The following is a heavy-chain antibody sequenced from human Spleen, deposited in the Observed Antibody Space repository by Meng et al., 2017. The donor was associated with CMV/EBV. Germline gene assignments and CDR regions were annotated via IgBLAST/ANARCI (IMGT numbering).Heavy chain of an antibody. CDR2: INPNSGGT. CDR1: GYTFTGYY. J-gene: IGHJ4*02. Sequence: ASVKVSCKASGYTFTGYYMHWVRQAPGQGLEWMGWINPNSGGTNYAQKFQGRVTMTRDTSFSTAYMELSSLTSGDTAIYYCARALQLTSPNYYDTTGYSFDLDYFDYWGQGALVTVSS. D-gene: IGHD3-22*01. CDR3: ARALQLTSPNYYDTTGYSFDLDYFDY. V-gene: IGHV1-2*02.